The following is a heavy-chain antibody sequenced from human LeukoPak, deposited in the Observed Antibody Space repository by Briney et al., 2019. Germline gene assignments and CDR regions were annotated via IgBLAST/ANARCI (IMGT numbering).Heavy chain of an antibody. D-gene: IGHD6-19*01. Sequence: GASVNVSCKASGYTFTSYGISWVRQAPGQGLEWMGWISAYNGNTNYAQKLQGRVTMTTDTSTSTAYMELRSLRSDDTAVYYCARVGIAVANDAFDIWGQGTKVTVSS. V-gene: IGHV1-18*01. CDR3: ARVGIAVANDAFDI. J-gene: IGHJ3*02. CDR1: GYTFTSYG. CDR2: ISAYNGNT.